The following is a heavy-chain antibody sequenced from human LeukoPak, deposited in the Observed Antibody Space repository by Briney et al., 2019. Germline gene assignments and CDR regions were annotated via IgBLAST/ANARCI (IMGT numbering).Heavy chain of an antibody. V-gene: IGHV4-4*07. CDR3: ARSVYYYDSSELYYYYMDV. D-gene: IGHD3-22*01. Sequence: SETLSLTCTVSGGSISSYSWSWIRQPAGKGLEWIGRIFASGSTNYNPSLKSRVTISVDTSKNQFSLKLSSVTAADTAVYYCARSVYYYDSSELYYYYMDVWGKGTTVTISS. J-gene: IGHJ6*03. CDR1: GGSISSYS. CDR2: IFASGST.